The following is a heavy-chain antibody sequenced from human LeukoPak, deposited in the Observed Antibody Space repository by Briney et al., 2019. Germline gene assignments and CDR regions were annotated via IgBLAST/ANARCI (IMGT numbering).Heavy chain of an antibody. CDR2: LYYTGTT. J-gene: IGHJ4*02. V-gene: IGHV4-59*01. D-gene: IGHD5-18*01. Sequence: SETLSLTCTVSGGYINSYYWSWIRQPPGKGLEWIGDLYYTGTTNYNPSLKSRVTISADTSKTQFSLNLNSVTAADTAVYYCARAVSEYTYGTRFDYWGQGTLVTASS. CDR1: GGYINSYY. CDR3: ARAVSEYTYGTRFDY.